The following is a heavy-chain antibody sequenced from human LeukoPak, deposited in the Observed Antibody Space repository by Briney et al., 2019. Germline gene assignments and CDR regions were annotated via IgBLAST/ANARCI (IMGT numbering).Heavy chain of an antibody. V-gene: IGHV3-23*01. J-gene: IGHJ4*02. D-gene: IGHD3-9*01. CDR2: ISGSGGST. Sequence: PGGSLRLSCAASGFTFRSYAMSWVRQAPGKGLEWVSAISGSGGSTYYADSVKGRFTISRDNSKNTLYLQMNSLRAEDTAVYYCAKDPYAILTGYRYYFDYWRQGTLVTVLS. CDR3: AKDPYAILTGYRYYFDY. CDR1: GFTFRSYA.